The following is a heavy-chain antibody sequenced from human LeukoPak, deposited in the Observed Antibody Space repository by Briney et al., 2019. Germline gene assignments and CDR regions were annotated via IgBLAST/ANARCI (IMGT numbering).Heavy chain of an antibody. CDR3: ARDRCPRFGECYFDS. J-gene: IGHJ4*02. CDR2: ISYDGTNK. Sequence: GRSLRLSCAASGFTFSNYAMHWVRQAPGKGLEWVAIISYDGTNKYYADSVKGRFTISRDNSKSTLDLQMNSLRIEDTAVYYCARDRCPRFGECYFDSWGQGTLVTVSS. V-gene: IGHV3-30-3*01. D-gene: IGHD3-3*01. CDR1: GFTFSNYA.